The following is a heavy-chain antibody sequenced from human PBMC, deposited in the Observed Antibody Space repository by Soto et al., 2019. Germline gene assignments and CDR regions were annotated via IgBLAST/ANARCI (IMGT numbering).Heavy chain of an antibody. V-gene: IGHV6-1*01. CDR2: TYYRSKWYY. D-gene: IGHD6-13*01. CDR3: ARYSSPLGQYAFDN. J-gene: IGHJ3*02. CDR1: GDSVSSNSAA. Sequence: SQTLSLTCAISGDSVSSNSAAWNWIRQSPSRGLEWLGKTYYRSKWYYDYAVSVESRITFNPDTSKNQFSLHLNSVTPEDTAVYYCARYSSPLGQYAFDNWGQGTMVTVSS.